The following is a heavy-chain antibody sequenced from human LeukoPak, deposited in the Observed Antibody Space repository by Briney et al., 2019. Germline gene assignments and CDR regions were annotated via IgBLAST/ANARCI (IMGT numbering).Heavy chain of an antibody. CDR2: ITHDRGDT. CDR1: GFTFHTYG. CDR3: YTDIVTVPAPDY. V-gene: IGHV3-30*02. D-gene: IGHD2-2*01. Sequence: PGGSLRLSCTASGFTFHTYGMHWVRQPPGKGLEWVAFITHDRGDTFYADSVKGRFTISRDSSKTTLSLQMNSLRAEDTAIYYCYTDIVTVPAPDYWGQGALVIVSS. J-gene: IGHJ4*02.